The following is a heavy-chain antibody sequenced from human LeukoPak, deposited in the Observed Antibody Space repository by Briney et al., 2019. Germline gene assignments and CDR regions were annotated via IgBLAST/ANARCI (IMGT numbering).Heavy chain of an antibody. CDR3: ARAPSYYDSSGYYRDAFDI. CDR2: ISYDGSNK. D-gene: IGHD3-22*01. V-gene: IGHV3-30-3*01. Sequence: PGRSLRLSCAASGFTFSNYAMHWVRQAPGKGLEWVAVISYDGSNKYYADSVKGRFTISRDNSKNTLYLRMNSLRAEDTAVYYCARAPSYYDSSGYYRDAFDIWGHGTMVTVSS. CDR1: GFTFSNYA. J-gene: IGHJ3*02.